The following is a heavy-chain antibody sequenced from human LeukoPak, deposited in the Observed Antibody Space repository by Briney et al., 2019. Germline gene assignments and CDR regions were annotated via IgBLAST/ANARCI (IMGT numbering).Heavy chain of an antibody. D-gene: IGHD2-8*01. CDR2: IDPRDADT. CDR3: ARRQASCSNGVCYTLYDMDV. V-gene: IGHV5-51*01. CDR1: GYSFTSYW. J-gene: IGHJ6*02. Sequence: GESLKISCKGSGYSFTSYWIGWVRQMPGKGLEWMGIIDPRDADTRYSPSFQGQVTISADKSISTAYLQWSSLKASDTAMYYCARRQASCSNGVCYTLYDMDVWGQGTTVTVSS.